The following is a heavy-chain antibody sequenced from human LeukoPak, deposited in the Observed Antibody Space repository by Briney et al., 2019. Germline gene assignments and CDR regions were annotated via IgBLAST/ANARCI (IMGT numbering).Heavy chain of an antibody. J-gene: IGHJ4*02. CDR2: ISAYNGNT. V-gene: IGHV1-18*04. D-gene: IGHD2-15*01. Sequence: ASVKVSCKPSGYTFTGHYIHWVRQAPGQGLEWMGWISAYNGNTNYAQKLQGRVTMTTDTSTSTAYMELRSLRSDDTAVYYCARVSVVVVAATREAFDYWGQGTLVTVSS. CDR1: GYTFTGHY. CDR3: ARVSVVVVAATREAFDY.